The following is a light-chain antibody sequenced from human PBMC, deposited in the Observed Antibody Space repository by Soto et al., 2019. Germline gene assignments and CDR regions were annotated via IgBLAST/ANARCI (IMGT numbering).Light chain of an antibody. V-gene: IGKV1-17*01. CDR1: QGIRND. CDR3: QQYNSYWP. Sequence: ITDAQAVLSATVGDRGSITSRASQGIRNDLGGYQQKPGKASKRLIYDASSLESGVPSRFSGSGSGTEVTLTISRLQPYDIATDYCQQYNSYWPFGQGTKV. CDR2: DAS. J-gene: IGKJ1*01.